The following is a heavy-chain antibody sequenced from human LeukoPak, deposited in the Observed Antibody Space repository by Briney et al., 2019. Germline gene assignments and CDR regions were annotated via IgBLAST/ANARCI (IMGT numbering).Heavy chain of an antibody. CDR1: GGSISSSSHY. D-gene: IGHD3-22*01. CDR3: ARRPASSYYDTSAAFDI. V-gene: IGHV4-39*01. Sequence: SETLSLTCTVSGGSISSSSHYWGWIRQPPGKGLEWIGTIYYSGSTYYNPSLKSRVTISVDTSKNQFSLKLSSVTAADTAVYYCARRPASSYYDTSAAFDIWGQGTMVTVSS. J-gene: IGHJ3*02. CDR2: IYYSGST.